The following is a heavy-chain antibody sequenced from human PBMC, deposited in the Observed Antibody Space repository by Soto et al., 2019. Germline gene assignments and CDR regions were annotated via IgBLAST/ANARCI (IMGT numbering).Heavy chain of an antibody. CDR3: ARDRVLEDGDTGLFDY. CDR1: GYTFTTYG. V-gene: IGHV1-18*01. D-gene: IGHD4-17*01. J-gene: IGHJ4*02. CDR2: LNAYNGNT. Sequence: ASVKVSCKASGYTFTTYGINWVRQAPGQGLEWMGWLNAYNGNTNYAQKLQGRVTMTTDTSTSTAYMELRSLRSDDTAVYYCARDRVLEDGDTGLFDYWGQGTLVTVSS.